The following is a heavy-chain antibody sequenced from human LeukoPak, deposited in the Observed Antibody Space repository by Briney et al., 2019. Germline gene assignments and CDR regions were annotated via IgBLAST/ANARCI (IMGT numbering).Heavy chain of an antibody. J-gene: IGHJ4*02. CDR3: AREILGGFNPGAY. Sequence: SETLSLTCTVSLDSTTSNFWSWVRQPPAKGLEWIGEIHRSGSPNYNPSLQSRVTISIDRSRNQIALELSPVTAADRAVYYCAREILGGFNPGAYWGQGTLVTVSS. D-gene: IGHD1-14*01. CDR1: LDSTTSNF. V-gene: IGHV4-4*02. CDR2: IHRSGSP.